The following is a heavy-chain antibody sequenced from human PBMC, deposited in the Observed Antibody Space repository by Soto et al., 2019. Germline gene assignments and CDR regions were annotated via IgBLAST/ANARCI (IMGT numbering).Heavy chain of an antibody. J-gene: IGHJ6*02. CDR3: ARGRVKYSSSQPSKRYYYYYGMDV. CDR1: GGSFSGYY. CDR2: INHSGST. V-gene: IGHV4-34*01. Sequence: SETLSLTCAVYGGSFSGYYWSWIRQPPGKGLEWIGEINHSGSTNYNPSLKSRVTISVDTSKNQFSLKLGSVTAADTAVYYCARGRVKYSSSQPSKRYYYYYGMDVWGQGTTVTVSS. D-gene: IGHD6-6*01.